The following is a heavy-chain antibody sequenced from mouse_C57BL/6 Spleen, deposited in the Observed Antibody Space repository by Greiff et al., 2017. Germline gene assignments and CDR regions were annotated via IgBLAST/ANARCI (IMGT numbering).Heavy chain of an antibody. V-gene: IGHV14-1*01. CDR1: GFTFQDYY. D-gene: IGHD1-1*01. CDR3: TKRLRWTAY. Sequence: VQLQQSGAELVRPGASVKLSCTASGFTFQDYYMPWVKQRPEQGLEWIGRIGPDDGDTDYAPKFQGKATMTADTSSNTAYLQLSSLTSEDTAVYYCTKRLRWTAYWGQGTPVTVSA. CDR2: IGPDDGDT. J-gene: IGHJ3*01.